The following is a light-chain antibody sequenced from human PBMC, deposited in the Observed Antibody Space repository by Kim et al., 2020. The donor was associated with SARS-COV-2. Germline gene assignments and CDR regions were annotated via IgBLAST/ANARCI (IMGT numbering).Light chain of an antibody. J-gene: IGKJ2*01. CDR2: AAS. CDR1: QSIASY. CDR3: QQSYGTPYT. V-gene: IGKV1-39*01. Sequence: SASVGDRVTITGRASQSIASYLNWYQQKPGKAPEFLINAASSLQSGVPSRFSGSGSGTDFTLTINSLQPGDFATYYCQQSYGTPYTFGQGTKLEI.